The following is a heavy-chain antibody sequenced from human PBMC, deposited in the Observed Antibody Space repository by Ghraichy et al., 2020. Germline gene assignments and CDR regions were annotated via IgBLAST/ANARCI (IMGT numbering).Heavy chain of an antibody. J-gene: IGHJ6*02. CDR2: ISSSSTI. CDR3: ARSDGYSSYYYGMDV. Sequence: GGSLRLSCAASGFTFSSYSMNWVRQAPGKGLEWVSYISSSSTIYYADSVKGRFTISRDNAKNSLYLQMNSLRAEDTAVYYCARSDGYSSYYYGMDVWGQGTTVTVSS. CDR1: GFTFSSYS. V-gene: IGHV3-48*04. D-gene: IGHD5-18*01.